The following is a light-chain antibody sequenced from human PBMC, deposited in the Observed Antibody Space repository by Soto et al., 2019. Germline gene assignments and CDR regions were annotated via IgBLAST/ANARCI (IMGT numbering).Light chain of an antibody. V-gene: IGKV3-15*01. CDR2: GAS. Sequence: EIVMTQSPATLSVSPGERATLFCRASQSVSSNLAWYQQKPGQAPRLLIYGASTRATGIPARFSGSGSGTEFTLTISSLQSEDFAVYYCQQYNNCPLTFGGGTKVEIK. CDR3: QQYNNCPLT. J-gene: IGKJ4*01. CDR1: QSVSSN.